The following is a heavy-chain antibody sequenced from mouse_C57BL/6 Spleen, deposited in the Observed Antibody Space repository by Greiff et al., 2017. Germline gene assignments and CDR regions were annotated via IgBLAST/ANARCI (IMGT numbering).Heavy chain of an antibody. CDR3: ARPHYYGSSHYAMDY. V-gene: IGHV1-20*01. D-gene: IGHD1-1*01. J-gene: IGHJ4*01. Sequence: EVQLQQSGPELVKPGDSVKISCKASGYSFTGYFMNWVMQSHGTSLEWIGRINPYNGDTFYNQKFKGKATLTVDKSSSTAHMELRSLTSEDSAVYYCARPHYYGSSHYAMDYWGQGTSVTVSS. CDR2: INPYNGDT. CDR1: GYSFTGYF.